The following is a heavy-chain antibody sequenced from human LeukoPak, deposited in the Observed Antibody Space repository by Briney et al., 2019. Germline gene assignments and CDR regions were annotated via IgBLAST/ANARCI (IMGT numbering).Heavy chain of an antibody. J-gene: IGHJ4*02. CDR1: GDSISSYY. D-gene: IGHD4-17*01. Sequence: SETLSLTCSVSGDSISSYYWSWIRQPPGKGLEWIGYIHYSGSTKYNPSLKSRVTISADTSNKQFSLKLSSVTAADTAVYYCARSGIYGDYGIYFDYWGQGTLVTVSS. CDR3: ARSGIYGDYGIYFDY. CDR2: IHYSGST. V-gene: IGHV4-59*01.